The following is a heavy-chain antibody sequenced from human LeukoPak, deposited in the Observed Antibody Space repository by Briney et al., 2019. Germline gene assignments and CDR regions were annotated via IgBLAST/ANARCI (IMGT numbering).Heavy chain of an antibody. J-gene: IGHJ4*02. D-gene: IGHD6-13*01. Sequence: SETLSLTCAVYGGSFSGYYWSWIRQPPGKGLEWIGEINHSGSTNYNPSLKSRVTMSVDTSKNQFSLKLSSVTAADTAVYYCARDMAAAGIDYWGQGTLVTVSS. CDR1: GGSFSGYY. CDR2: INHSGST. V-gene: IGHV4-34*01. CDR3: ARDMAAAGIDY.